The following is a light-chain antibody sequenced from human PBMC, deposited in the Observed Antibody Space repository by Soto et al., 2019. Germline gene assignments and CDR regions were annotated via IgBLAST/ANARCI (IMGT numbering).Light chain of an antibody. CDR2: GAS. CDR1: QSVSSDY. V-gene: IGKV3-20*01. Sequence: EVVLTQSPGTLSLSPGERATLSCRASQSVSSDYLAWYQQKPGQAPRLLIYGASTRATGIPDRFSGSGSGTDFTLTIIRLEPEDFAVYYCQQYGRSLYTFGQGTTLEIK. J-gene: IGKJ2*01. CDR3: QQYGRSLYT.